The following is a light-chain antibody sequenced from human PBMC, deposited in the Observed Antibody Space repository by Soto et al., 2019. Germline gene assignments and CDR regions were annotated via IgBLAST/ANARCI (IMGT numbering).Light chain of an antibody. Sequence: EIVMTQTPATLSVSPGESATLSCRASQSLSTDLAWYQQRPGQAPRLLIYRASTRATGIPARFRGSGSGTDFTLTISSLQSEDFAVYRCQQYSDWPWTFGQGTKVEI. CDR1: QSLSTD. J-gene: IGKJ1*01. CDR2: RAS. V-gene: IGKV3-15*01. CDR3: QQYSDWPWT.